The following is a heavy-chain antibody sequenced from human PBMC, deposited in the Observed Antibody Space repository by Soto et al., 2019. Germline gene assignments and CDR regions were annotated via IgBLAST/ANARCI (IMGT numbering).Heavy chain of an antibody. CDR1: GFTFSSYA. CDR2: ISGSGGST. D-gene: IGHD1-26*01. J-gene: IGHJ4*02. CDR3: AKDDSAIVGANSFDY. V-gene: IGHV3-23*01. Sequence: GGSLRLSCAASGFTFSSYAMSWVRQAPGKGLDWVSVISGSGGSTYYADSVKGRFTISRDNSKNTLYLQMNSLRAEDTAVYYCAKDDSAIVGANSFDYWGQGTLVTVSS.